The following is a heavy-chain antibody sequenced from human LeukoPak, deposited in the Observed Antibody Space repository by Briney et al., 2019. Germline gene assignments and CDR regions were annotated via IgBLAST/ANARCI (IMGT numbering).Heavy chain of an antibody. V-gene: IGHV5-51*01. CDR1: GYTFTNYW. Sequence: GESLKISCKGSGYTFTNYWIGWVRQMPGKGLEWMGFIYPDDSDTRYSPSFQGQVTTSADKSITTAYLQWSSLKASDSAMYYCARQPRYATGWYLDFWGQGTLVTVSS. J-gene: IGHJ4*02. CDR3: ARQPRYATGWYLDF. CDR2: IYPDDSDT. D-gene: IGHD2-8*02.